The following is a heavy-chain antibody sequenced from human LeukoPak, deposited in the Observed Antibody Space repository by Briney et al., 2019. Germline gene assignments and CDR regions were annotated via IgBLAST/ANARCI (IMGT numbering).Heavy chain of an antibody. CDR1: GFTFSSYA. V-gene: IGHV3-30*01. J-gene: IGHJ4*02. Sequence: GGSLRLSCAASGFTFSSYAMHWVRQAPGKGLEWVAVISYDGSNKYYADSVKGRFTISRDNSKNTLYLQMNSLRAEDTAVYYCARGTTVTSLFFDYWGQGTLVTVSS. CDR3: ARGTTVTSLFFDY. CDR2: ISYDGSNK. D-gene: IGHD4-17*01.